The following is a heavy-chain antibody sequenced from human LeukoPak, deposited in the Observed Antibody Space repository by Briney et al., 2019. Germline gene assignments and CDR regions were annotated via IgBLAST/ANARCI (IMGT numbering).Heavy chain of an antibody. CDR1: GYPFTTLE. D-gene: IGHD1-14*01. V-gene: IGHV1-8*01. CDR3: ARGPRNDP. J-gene: IGHJ5*02. Sequence: ASVKVSCKTSGYPFTTLEINWVRQAAGQGLEWMGWVHPNSGNTAYAQKFQGRVTMTRDTSISTAYMELSGLRSDDTAVYFCARGPRNDPWGQGTLVTVSS. CDR2: VHPNSGNT.